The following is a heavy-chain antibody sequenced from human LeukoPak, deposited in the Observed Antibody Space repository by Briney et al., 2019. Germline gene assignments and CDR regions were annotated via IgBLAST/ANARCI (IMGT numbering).Heavy chain of an antibody. CDR1: GYSISSGYY. CDR2: IYHSGST. CDR3: ARGVVVTSLGAFDI. D-gene: IGHD2-21*02. V-gene: IGHV4-38-2*02. Sequence: PSETLSLTCTVSGYSISSGYYWGWIRQPPGKGLEWIGSIYHSGSTYYNPSLKSRVTISVDTSKNQFSLKLSSVTAADTAVYYCARGVVVTSLGAFDIWGQGTMVTVSS. J-gene: IGHJ3*02.